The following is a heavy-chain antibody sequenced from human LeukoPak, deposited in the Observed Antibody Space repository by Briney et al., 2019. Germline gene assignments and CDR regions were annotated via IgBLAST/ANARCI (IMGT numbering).Heavy chain of an antibody. CDR3: ARSNRGGYYSQSPFDY. CDR2: IYYSGST. V-gene: IGHV4-39*07. CDR1: GGSISSSSYY. J-gene: IGHJ4*02. Sequence: SETLSLTCTVSGGSISSSSYYWGWIRQPPGKGLEWIGSIYYSGSTYYNPSLKSRVTISVDTSKNQFSLKLSSVTAADTAVYYCARSNRGGYYSQSPFDYWGQGTLVTVSS. D-gene: IGHD3-22*01.